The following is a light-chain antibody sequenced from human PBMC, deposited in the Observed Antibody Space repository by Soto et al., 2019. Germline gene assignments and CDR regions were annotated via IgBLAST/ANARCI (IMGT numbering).Light chain of an antibody. CDR1: SRDVGGYNY. V-gene: IGLV2-14*01. J-gene: IGLJ3*02. Sequence: QSALTQPASVSGSPGQSITISCTGTSRDVGGYNYVSWYQQHPGKVPKLIIYDVSNRPSGVVNRFSGSKSGNTASLTISGLQAEDEAEYYCSSFTCSHTQVFGGGTKLTVL. CDR3: SSFTCSHTQV. CDR2: DVS.